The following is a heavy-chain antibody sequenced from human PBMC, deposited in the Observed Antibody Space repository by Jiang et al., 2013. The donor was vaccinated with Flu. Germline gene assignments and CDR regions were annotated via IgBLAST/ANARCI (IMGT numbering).Heavy chain of an antibody. V-gene: IGHV2-70*11. CDR2: IDWDDDK. D-gene: IGHD1-1*01. CDR3: ARTRLVSPRLWERTLNWFDP. J-gene: IGHJ5*02. Sequence: KPTQTLTLTCTFSGFSLSTSGMCVSWIRQPPGKALEWLARIDWDDDKYYSTSLKTRLTISKDTSKNQVVLTMTNMDPVDTATYYCARTRLVSPRLWERTLNWFDPWGQGTLVTVSS. CDR1: GFSLSTSGMC.